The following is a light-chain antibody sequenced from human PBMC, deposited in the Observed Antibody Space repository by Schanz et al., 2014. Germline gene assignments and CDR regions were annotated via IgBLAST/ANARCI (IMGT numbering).Light chain of an antibody. J-gene: IGLJ3*02. CDR1: SSDVGSYNL. CDR2: EGS. Sequence: QSALTQPRSVSGSPGQSITISCTGTSSDVGSYNLVSWYQQHPGKAPKLMIYEGSKRPSGVSNRFSGSKSGNTASLTISGLQAEDEADYYCCSYAGSSWVFGGGTKVTVL. V-gene: IGLV2-23*01. CDR3: CSYAGSSWV.